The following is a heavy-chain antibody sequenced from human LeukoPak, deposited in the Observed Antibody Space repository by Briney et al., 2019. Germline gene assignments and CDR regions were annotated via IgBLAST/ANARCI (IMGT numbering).Heavy chain of an antibody. V-gene: IGHV3-64*04. D-gene: IGHD3-22*01. CDR3: AKYIPSSSGYDY. Sequence: PGGSLRLSCSASGSTFSRYAMHWVRQAPGKGLEYVSAISSNGGSTYYADSVKGRFTISRDNSKNTLYLQMNSLRAGDTAVYYCAKYIPSSSGYDYWGQGTLVTVSS. J-gene: IGHJ4*02. CDR1: GSTFSRYA. CDR2: ISSNGGST.